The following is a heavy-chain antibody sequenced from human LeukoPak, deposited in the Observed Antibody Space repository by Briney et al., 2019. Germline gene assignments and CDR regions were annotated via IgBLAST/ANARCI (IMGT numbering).Heavy chain of an antibody. CDR3: AKDGWRIYYYMDV. CDR2: ISYDGSNK. Sequence: GGSLRLSCAASGFTFSSYGMHWVRQAPGKGLEWVAVISYDGSNKYYADSVKGRFTISRDNSKNTLYLQMNSLRAEDTAVYYCAKDGWRIYYYMDVWGKGTTVTISS. V-gene: IGHV3-30*18. CDR1: GFTFSSYG. D-gene: IGHD6-19*01. J-gene: IGHJ6*03.